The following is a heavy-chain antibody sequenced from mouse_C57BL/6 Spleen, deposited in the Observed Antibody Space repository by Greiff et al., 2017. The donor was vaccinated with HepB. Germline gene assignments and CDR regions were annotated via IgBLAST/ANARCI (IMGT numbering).Heavy chain of an antibody. CDR1: GYTFTSYW. Sequence: VMLVESGAELAKPGASVKLSCKASGYTFTSYWMHWVKQRPGQGLEWIGYINPSSGYTKYNQKFKDKATLTADKSSSTAYMQLSSLTYEDSAVYYCARCEYSNYYAMDYWGQGTSVTVSS. CDR2: INPSSGYT. D-gene: IGHD2-5*01. J-gene: IGHJ4*01. V-gene: IGHV1-7*01. CDR3: ARCEYSNYYAMDY.